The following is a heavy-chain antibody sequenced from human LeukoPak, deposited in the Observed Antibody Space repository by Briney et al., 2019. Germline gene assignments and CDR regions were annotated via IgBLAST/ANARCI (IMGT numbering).Heavy chain of an antibody. CDR3: ARHVWVGLDAFDI. D-gene: IGHD3-16*01. CDR2: IYYSGST. Sequence: SETLSLTCTVSGGSISSYYWSWIRQPPGKGLEWIGYIYYSGSTNYNPSLKSRVTISVDTSKNQFSLKLSSVTAADTAVYYCARHVWVGLDAFDIWGQGTMVTVSS. V-gene: IGHV4-59*08. CDR1: GGSISSYY. J-gene: IGHJ3*02.